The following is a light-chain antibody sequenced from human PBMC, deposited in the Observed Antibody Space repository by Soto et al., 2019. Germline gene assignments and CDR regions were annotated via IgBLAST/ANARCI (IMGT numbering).Light chain of an antibody. CDR1: SSDVGGYNY. J-gene: IGLJ1*01. CDR2: EVS. V-gene: IGLV2-14*01. CDR3: SSYTSSSTTYV. Sequence: QSALTQPASVSGSPGQSITISCTGTSSDVGGYNYVSWYQQHPGKAPKLMIYEVSNRPSGVSNRFSGSKSVNTASLTISGLQAEDEADYYCSSYTSSSTTYVFGTGTKLTVL.